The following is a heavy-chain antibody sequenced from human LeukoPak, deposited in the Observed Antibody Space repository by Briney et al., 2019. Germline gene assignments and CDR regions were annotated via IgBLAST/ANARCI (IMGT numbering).Heavy chain of an antibody. Sequence: ASVKVSCKASGYTFTGYFMHWVRQAPGQGLEGMGWINPNSGGTNYAQKFQGRVTMTRDTSISTAYMELSRLRSDDTAVYYCARSFFDWLTNWFDPWGQGTLVTVSS. CDR2: INPNSGGT. D-gene: IGHD3-9*01. V-gene: IGHV1-2*02. CDR3: ARSFFDWLTNWFDP. CDR1: GYTFTGYF. J-gene: IGHJ5*02.